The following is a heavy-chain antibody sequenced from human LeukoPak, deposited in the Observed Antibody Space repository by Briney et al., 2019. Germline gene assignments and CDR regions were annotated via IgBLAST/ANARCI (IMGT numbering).Heavy chain of an antibody. CDR2: FYYSGRT. Sequence: SETLSLTCTVSVGSISSYDSSWIRQPPPQGLDWSGFFYYSGRTNYNPSLKSRVSISLDTSKNQFSLKLSSVTAADTAVYYCARHGAGQQLVPFDYWGQGTLVTVSS. V-gene: IGHV4-59*08. CDR3: ARHGAGQQLVPFDY. CDR1: VGSISSYD. D-gene: IGHD6-13*01. J-gene: IGHJ4*02.